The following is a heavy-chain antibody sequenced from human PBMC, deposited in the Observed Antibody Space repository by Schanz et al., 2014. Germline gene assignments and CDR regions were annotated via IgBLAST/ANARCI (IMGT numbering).Heavy chain of an antibody. CDR3: VRDTDYHFDY. Sequence: EVQLVESGGGFVQPGGSLRLSCAASGFTFSDSWMHWVRQAPGKGLVWVSRTSNDGSFTTFADSVKGRFTISRDNAKNTLYLQMNSPRAEDTDVYYCVRDTDYHFDYWGQGTLVTVSS. CDR1: GFTFSDSW. V-gene: IGHV3-74*01. CDR2: TSNDGSFT. D-gene: IGHD4-17*01. J-gene: IGHJ4*02.